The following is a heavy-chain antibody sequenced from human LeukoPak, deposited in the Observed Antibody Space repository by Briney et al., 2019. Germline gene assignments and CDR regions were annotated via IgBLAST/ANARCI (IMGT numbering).Heavy chain of an antibody. V-gene: IGHV3-30*18. CDR3: AKDPGDYAVDY. D-gene: IGHD4-17*01. J-gene: IGHJ4*02. Sequence: GKSLRLSCAASGFTFRTYGMHWVRQAPGKGLEWVAVISYDGSNPYYGDSVKGRFTISRDNSKNTLYLQMNSVRDEDTAVYYCAKDPGDYAVDYWGQGTLVTVSS. CDR1: GFTFRTYG. CDR2: ISYDGSNP.